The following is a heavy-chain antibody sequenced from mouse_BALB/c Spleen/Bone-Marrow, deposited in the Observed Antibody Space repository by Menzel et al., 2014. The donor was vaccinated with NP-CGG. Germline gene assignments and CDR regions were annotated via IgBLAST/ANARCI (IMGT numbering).Heavy chain of an antibody. V-gene: IGHV5-9-3*01. CDR3: ATGTRAMDY. D-gene: IGHD4-1*01. J-gene: IGHJ4*01. Sequence: PEKRLEWVAVISSGGSDTYYPDSVKGRFTVSRDNPKNTLFLQMTSLRSEDTAMYYCATGTRAMDYWGQGTSVTVSS. CDR2: ISSGGSDT.